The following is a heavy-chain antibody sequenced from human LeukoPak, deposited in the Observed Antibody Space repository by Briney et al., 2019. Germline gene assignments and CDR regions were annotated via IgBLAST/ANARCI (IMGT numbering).Heavy chain of an antibody. J-gene: IGHJ4*02. D-gene: IGHD3-9*01. V-gene: IGHV4-59*01. CDR1: GGSISSYY. CDR2: IYCSGCS. CDR3: AARERLDWILY. Sequence: PSETLSLTCTVSGGSISSYYWSWIRQPLGKGLEWIGYIYCSGCSNHNPSLKSRVTMSVDTSKNQLSLNLTSVTAADTAVYYCAARERLDWILYWGQGTLVTVSS.